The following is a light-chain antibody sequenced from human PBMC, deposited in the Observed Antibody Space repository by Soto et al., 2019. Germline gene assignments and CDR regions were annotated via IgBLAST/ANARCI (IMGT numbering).Light chain of an antibody. CDR2: GAS. J-gene: IGKJ1*01. Sequence: DIQMTHSPSTLSASVGDTVTITCRASQSISASLAWYQQKPGKAPNLLISGASTLEEGVPSRFRGSGSGTEFTLTITSLQTDDFATYYCKQSIAYSTFGQGTKV. CDR1: QSISAS. CDR3: KQSIAYST. V-gene: IGKV1-5*01.